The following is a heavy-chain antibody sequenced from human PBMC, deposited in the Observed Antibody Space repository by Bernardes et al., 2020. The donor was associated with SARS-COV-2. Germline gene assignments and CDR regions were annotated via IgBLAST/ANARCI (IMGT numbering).Heavy chain of an antibody. CDR1: GDTFNGYG. J-gene: IGHJ4*02. D-gene: IGHD3-10*01. V-gene: IGHV1-18*04. Sequence: ASVKVSCQASGDTFNGYGFSWVRQAPGQGLEWMGWISFHTGQTDYALRFQGRVTMTTDTATRTAFMELRSLRSDDTAMYYCATMIRAIDYWGQGTLVTVSS. CDR3: ATMIRAIDY. CDR2: ISFHTGQT.